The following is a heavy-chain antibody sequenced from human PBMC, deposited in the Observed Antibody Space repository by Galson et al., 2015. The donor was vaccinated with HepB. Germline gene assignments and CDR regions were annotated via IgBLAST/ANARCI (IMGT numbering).Heavy chain of an antibody. D-gene: IGHD2-2*01. CDR3: ARLNSYGTIQSWYFDV. CDR1: GYSFTTYW. V-gene: IGHV5-10-1*01. Sequence: QSGAEVKKPGESLRISCKASGYSFTTYWITWVRQMPGKGLEWMGRIDPSDSHSNYSPSFQGHVTISADKSIGTAYLHWSSLKASDTAIYYCARLNSYGTIQSWYFDVWGRGTLVTVSS. J-gene: IGHJ2*01. CDR2: IDPSDSHS.